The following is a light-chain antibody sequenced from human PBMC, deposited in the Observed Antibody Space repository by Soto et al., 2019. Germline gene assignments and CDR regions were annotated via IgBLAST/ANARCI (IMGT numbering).Light chain of an antibody. CDR2: EGV. V-gene: IGLV2-14*01. J-gene: IGLJ2*01. CDR1: SSDIGGYKY. CDR3: SSYTSSTTVL. Sequence: QSVLTQPASVSGSPGESITISCTGTSSDIGGYKYVSWYQQHPGKAPKLIILEGVNRPSGVSHRFSGSKSGNTASLTISGLQADDEADYYCSSYTSSTTVLFGGGTKVTVL.